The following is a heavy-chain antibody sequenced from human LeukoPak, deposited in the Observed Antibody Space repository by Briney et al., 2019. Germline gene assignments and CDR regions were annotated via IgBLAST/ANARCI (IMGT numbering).Heavy chain of an antibody. D-gene: IGHD4-17*01. CDR2: ISYIGTT. CDR3: ARDLVTVTKGFDI. V-gene: IGHV4-59*11. Sequence: KASETLSLTCAVSDDSFSGHYWTWIRQPPGKGLEWIGYISYIGTTNYNPSLKSRVTISIDTSKNQFSLKLSSVTVADTAVYYCARDLVTVTKGFDIWGQGTMVSVSA. J-gene: IGHJ3*02. CDR1: DDSFSGHY.